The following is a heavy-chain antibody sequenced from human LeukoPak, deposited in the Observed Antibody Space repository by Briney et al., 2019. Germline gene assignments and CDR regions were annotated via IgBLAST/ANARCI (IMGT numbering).Heavy chain of an antibody. CDR3: AKGRGYSYGRRFDY. CDR1: GFTFSSYW. D-gene: IGHD5-18*01. V-gene: IGHV3-7*03. CDR2: IKQDGSDK. J-gene: IGHJ4*02. Sequence: PGGSLRLSCAASGFTFSSYWMSWVRQAPGKGLEWVANIKQDGSDKYYVDSVKGRFTISRDNSKNTLYLQMNSLRAEDTAVYYCAKGRGYSYGRRFDYWGQGTLVTVSS.